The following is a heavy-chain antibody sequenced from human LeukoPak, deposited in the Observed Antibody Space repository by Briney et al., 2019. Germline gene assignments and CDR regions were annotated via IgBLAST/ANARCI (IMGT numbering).Heavy chain of an antibody. D-gene: IGHD2-2*01. CDR1: GYTFTCYY. J-gene: IGHJ4*02. Sequence: GASVKVSCKASGYTFTCYYMHWVRQAPGQGLEWMGWINPNSGGTNYAQKFQGRVTMTRDTSISTAYMELSRLRSDDTAVYYCARQNCSSTSCVLGDFDYWGQGTLVTVSS. CDR3: ARQNCSSTSCVLGDFDY. V-gene: IGHV1-2*02. CDR2: INPNSGGT.